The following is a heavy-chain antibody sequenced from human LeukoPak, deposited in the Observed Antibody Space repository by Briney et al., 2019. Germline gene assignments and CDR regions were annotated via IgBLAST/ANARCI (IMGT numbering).Heavy chain of an antibody. D-gene: IGHD3-22*01. CDR1: GFTFSSYA. V-gene: IGHV3-23*01. Sequence: GGSLRLSCVVSGFTFSSYAMSWVRQAPGKGLEWVSFIGGSGGSTYYADSVKGRFTISRDNSKNTLYLQMNSLRAEDTAVYYCARAPDNDSSGYLFDYWGQGTLVTVSS. CDR2: IGGSGGST. CDR3: ARAPDNDSSGYLFDY. J-gene: IGHJ4*02.